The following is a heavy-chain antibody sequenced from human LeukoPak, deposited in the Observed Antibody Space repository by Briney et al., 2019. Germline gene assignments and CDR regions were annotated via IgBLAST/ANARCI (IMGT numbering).Heavy chain of an antibody. CDR2: IYSDGST. CDR1: GFTVITNY. J-gene: IGHJ4*02. Sequence: GGSLRLSCAASGFTVITNYMSWVRQAPGKGLEWVSVIYSDGSTYYADSVKGRFTISRDNSKNTLYLQMNSLRAEDTAVYYCAKERGGDYRPNWGQGTLVTVSS. V-gene: IGHV3-66*01. CDR3: AKERGGDYRPN. D-gene: IGHD4-11*01.